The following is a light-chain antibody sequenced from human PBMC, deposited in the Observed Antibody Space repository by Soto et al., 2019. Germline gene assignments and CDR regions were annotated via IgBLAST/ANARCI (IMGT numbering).Light chain of an antibody. CDR1: QSISNY. CDR3: LQDYNYPIT. Sequence: IQFTQSPSSLSSSVGDRVSISCRAIQSISNYLNWYQQKPGKAPKVLIFAASRLQSGVPSRFSGSGSGTDFTLTISSLQPEDFATYYCLQDYNYPITFGQGTRLEIK. CDR2: AAS. J-gene: IGKJ5*01. V-gene: IGKV1-6*02.